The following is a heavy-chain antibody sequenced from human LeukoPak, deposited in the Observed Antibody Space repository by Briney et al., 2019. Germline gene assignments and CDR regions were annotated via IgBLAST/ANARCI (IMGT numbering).Heavy chain of an antibody. CDR1: GGSFSGYY. J-gene: IGHJ6*03. CDR3: ARRSRGQLERNYYYYYMDV. D-gene: IGHD1-1*01. V-gene: IGHV4-34*01. Sequence: SETLSLTCAVYGGSFSGYYWGWIRQPPGKGLEWIGEINHSGSTNYNPSLKSRVTISVDTSKNQFSLKLSSVTAADTAVYYCARRSRGQLERNYYYYYMDVWGKGTTVTISS. CDR2: INHSGST.